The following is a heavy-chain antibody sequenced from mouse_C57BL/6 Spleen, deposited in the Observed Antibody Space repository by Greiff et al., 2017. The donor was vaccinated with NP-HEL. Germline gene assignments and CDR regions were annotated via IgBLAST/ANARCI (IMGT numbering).Heavy chain of an antibody. CDR1: GFTFSDYG. J-gene: IGHJ4*01. V-gene: IGHV5-17*01. CDR3: ARIGLGLYAMDY. Sequence: DVHLVESGGGLVKPGGSLKLSCAASGFTFSDYGMHWVRQAPEKGLEWVAYISSGSSTIYYADTVKGRFTISRDNAKNTLFLQMTSLRSEDTAMYYCARIGLGLYAMDYWGQGTSVTVS. D-gene: IGHD4-1*01. CDR2: ISSGSSTI.